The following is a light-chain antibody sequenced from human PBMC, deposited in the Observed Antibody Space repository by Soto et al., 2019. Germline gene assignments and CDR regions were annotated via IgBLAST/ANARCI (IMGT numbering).Light chain of an antibody. Sequence: QSALTQPASVSGALGQAITVSCTGTSSDVGAYNSVSWYQQHPGKAPKLMIFDVNIRPSGLSNRFSGSKSGNTASLTISGLQAEDEAHYYCNSYTTTDTVVFGGGTKLTVL. CDR1: SSDVGAYNS. V-gene: IGLV2-14*03. CDR2: DVN. CDR3: NSYTTTDTVV. J-gene: IGLJ2*01.